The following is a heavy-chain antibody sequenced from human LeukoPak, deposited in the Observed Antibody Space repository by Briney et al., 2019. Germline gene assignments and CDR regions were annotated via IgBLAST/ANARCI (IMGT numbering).Heavy chain of an antibody. D-gene: IGHD3-10*01. J-gene: IGHJ6*03. V-gene: IGHV3-66*02. CDR1: GVTVSSNY. Sequence: GGSLRLSCAAYGVTVSSNYMSWVRQAPGKGLEWVSVTYSGGSTYYADSVKGRFTISRDNSKNTLYLQMNSLSAEDTAVYYCARVVGSFGEFLPHYYYYMDVWGKGTTVTVSS. CDR3: ARVVGSFGEFLPHYYYYMDV. CDR2: TYSGGST.